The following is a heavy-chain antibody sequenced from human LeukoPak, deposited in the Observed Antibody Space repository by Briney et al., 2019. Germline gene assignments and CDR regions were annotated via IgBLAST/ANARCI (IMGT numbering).Heavy chain of an antibody. D-gene: IGHD3-16*01. Sequence: GASVKVSCKASGYTFTTYSISWVRQAPGQGLEWMGWINPYNGNTNYAQKLQARVTMTTDTSTSTAYMELRSLRSDDTAVYYCARGGGPVSPDYWGQGTLVTVSS. CDR2: INPYNGNT. J-gene: IGHJ4*02. CDR1: GYTFTTYS. V-gene: IGHV1-18*01. CDR3: ARGGGPVSPDY.